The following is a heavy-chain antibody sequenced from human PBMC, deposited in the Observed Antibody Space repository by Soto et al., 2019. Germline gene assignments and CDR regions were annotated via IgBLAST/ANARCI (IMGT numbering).Heavy chain of an antibody. V-gene: IGHV3-66*01. CDR1: GFTVSSNY. J-gene: IGHJ3*02. CDR2: IYSGGST. Sequence: GGSLRLSCAASGFTVSSNYMSWVRQAPGKGLEWVSVIYSGGSTYYADFVKGGFTISRDNSKNTLYLQMNSLRAEDTAVYYCARDSVRDCSGGSCYPGDAFDIWGQGTMVTVS. CDR3: ARDSVRDCSGGSCYPGDAFDI. D-gene: IGHD2-15*01.